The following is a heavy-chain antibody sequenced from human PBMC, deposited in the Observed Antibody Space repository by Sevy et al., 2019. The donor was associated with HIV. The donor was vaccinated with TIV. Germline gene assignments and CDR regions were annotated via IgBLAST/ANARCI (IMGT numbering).Heavy chain of an antibody. CDR3: ARVRYNYGSYYFDY. D-gene: IGHD5-18*01. CDR1: GFTFSDYY. V-gene: IGHV3-11*06. Sequence: SCVASGFTFSDYYMSWIRQAPGKGLEWVSYISTGSTYTNYADSVKGRFTVSRDNSENSLYLQMNSLRAEDTAVYYCARVRYNYGSYYFDYWGQGTLVTVSS. J-gene: IGHJ4*02. CDR2: ISTGSTYT.